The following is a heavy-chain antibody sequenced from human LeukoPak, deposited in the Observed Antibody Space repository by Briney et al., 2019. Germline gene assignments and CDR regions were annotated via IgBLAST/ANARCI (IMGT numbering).Heavy chain of an antibody. Sequence: GGSLRLSCAASGFTFSSYAMSWVRQAPGKGLEWVSGISGSGGTTYYADSVKGRFTISRDYSKNTLYLQMNSLRAEDTAVYYCAKDATPEYYYGSGTYYNRWGQGTLVTVSS. CDR1: GFTFSSYA. CDR2: ISGSGGTT. J-gene: IGHJ4*02. CDR3: AKDATPEYYYGSGTYYNR. V-gene: IGHV3-23*01. D-gene: IGHD3-10*01.